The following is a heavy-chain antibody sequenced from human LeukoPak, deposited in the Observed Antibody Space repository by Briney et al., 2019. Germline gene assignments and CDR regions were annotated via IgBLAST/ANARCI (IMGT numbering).Heavy chain of an antibody. Sequence: SETLSLTCTVSGGSITTSTYYWGWIRQPPGKGLEWIGTIYYSGYTYYNPSLESRVTIFVDTSKNQFSLKLSSVTAADTAVYYCARDAWGVGGWLQLDYFDYWGQGTLVTVSS. D-gene: IGHD5-24*01. V-gene: IGHV4-39*07. J-gene: IGHJ4*02. CDR1: GGSITTSTYY. CDR3: ARDAWGVGGWLQLDYFDY. CDR2: IYYSGYT.